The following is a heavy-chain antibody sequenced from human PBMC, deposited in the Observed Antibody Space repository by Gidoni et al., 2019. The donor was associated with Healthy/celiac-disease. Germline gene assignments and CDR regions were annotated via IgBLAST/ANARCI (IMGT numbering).Heavy chain of an antibody. CDR2: ISGSGGST. J-gene: IGHJ4*02. CDR3: AKLLGYGRTDY. Sequence: EVKLLESGGGLVQPGGSLRLPWAAAGVTFSSYAMSWVRQAPGKGLEWVSAISGSGGSTYYADSVKGRFTISRDNSKNTLYLQMNSLRAEDTAVYYCAKLLGYGRTDYWGQGTLVTVSS. V-gene: IGHV3-23*01. D-gene: IGHD5-12*01. CDR1: GVTFSSYA.